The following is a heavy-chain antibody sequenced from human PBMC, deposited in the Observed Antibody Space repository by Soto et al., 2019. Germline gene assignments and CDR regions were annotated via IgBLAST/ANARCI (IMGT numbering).Heavy chain of an antibody. D-gene: IGHD4-17*01. Sequence: GGSLRLSCAASGFTFSSYGMHWVRQAPGKGLEWVAVISYDGSNKYYADSVKGRFTISRDNSKNTLYLQMNSLRAEDTAVYYCAKDPSYGDYTPNNWFDPWGQGTLVTVSS. CDR2: ISYDGSNK. J-gene: IGHJ5*02. CDR3: AKDPSYGDYTPNNWFDP. CDR1: GFTFSSYG. V-gene: IGHV3-30*18.